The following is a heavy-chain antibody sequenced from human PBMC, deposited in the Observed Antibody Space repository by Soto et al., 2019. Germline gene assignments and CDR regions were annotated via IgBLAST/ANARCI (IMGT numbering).Heavy chain of an antibody. CDR1: GGTFSSYA. V-gene: IGHV1-69*13. CDR2: IIPIFGTA. D-gene: IGHD7-27*01. J-gene: IGHJ3*02. CDR3: ARDVGTIGYAFDI. Sequence: SVKVSCKASGGTFSSYAISWVRQAPGQGLEWMGGIIPIFGTANYAQKFQGRVTITAGESTSTAYMELSSLRSEDTAVYYCARDVGTIGYAFDIWGQGTMVTVSS.